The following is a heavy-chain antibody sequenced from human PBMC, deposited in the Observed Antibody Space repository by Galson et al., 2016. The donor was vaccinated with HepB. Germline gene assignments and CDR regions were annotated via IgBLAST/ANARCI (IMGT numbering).Heavy chain of an antibody. CDR1: GYSFSNYW. V-gene: IGHV5-51*01. CDR3: ARFGPYFYDNRDSEH. Sequence: QSGAEVKKPGESLKISCKASGYSFSNYWIGWVRQMPGKGLEWMGVIYPGDSDTRYGPSFQGQVTISADKSTSTASLHWSSLKASDTAMYYCARFGPYFYDNRDSEHWGPGTLVTVSS. D-gene: IGHD3-22*01. J-gene: IGHJ1*01. CDR2: IYPGDSDT.